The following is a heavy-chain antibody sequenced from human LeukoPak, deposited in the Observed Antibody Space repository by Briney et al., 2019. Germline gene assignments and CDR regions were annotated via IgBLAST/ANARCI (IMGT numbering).Heavy chain of an antibody. J-gene: IGHJ6*03. CDR1: GLTFSSYG. CDR2: IRYDGSNK. V-gene: IGHV3-30*02. D-gene: IGHD2-2*01. CDR3: AKASGYCSSTSCYLFNYYYMDV. Sequence: GGSLRLSCAASGLTFSSYGMHWVRQAPGKGLEWVAFIRYDGSNKYYADSVKGRFTISRDNSRNTLYLQMNSLRAEDTAVYYCAKASGYCSSTSCYLFNYYYMDVWGKGTTVTVSS.